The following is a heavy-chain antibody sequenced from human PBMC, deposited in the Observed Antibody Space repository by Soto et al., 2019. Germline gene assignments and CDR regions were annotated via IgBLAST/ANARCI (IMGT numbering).Heavy chain of an antibody. D-gene: IGHD2-15*01. CDR1: GGSFSGYY. CDR2: INHSGST. CDR3: ARGLVVVAATNYYYMDV. V-gene: IGHV4-34*01. J-gene: IGHJ6*03. Sequence: SETLSLTCAVYGGSFSGYYWSWIRQPPGKGLEWIGEINHSGSTNYNPSLKSRVTISVDTSKNQFSLKLSSVTAADTAVYYCARGLVVVAATNYYYMDVWGKGTTVTVSS.